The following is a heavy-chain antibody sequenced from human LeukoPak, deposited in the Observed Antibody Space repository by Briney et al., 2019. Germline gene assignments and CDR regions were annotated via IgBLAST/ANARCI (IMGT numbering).Heavy chain of an antibody. CDR3: ARDRQLRYFDWLLRGFYMDV. V-gene: IGHV4-61*01. CDR2: IYYSGST. CDR1: GGSISSSSYY. Sequence: PSETLSLTCTVSGGSISSSSYYWGWIRQPPGKGLEWIGYIYYSGSTNYKPSLKSRVTISVDTSKNQFSLKLSSVTAADTAVYYCARDRQLRYFDWLLRGFYMDVWGKGTTVTVSS. D-gene: IGHD3-9*01. J-gene: IGHJ6*03.